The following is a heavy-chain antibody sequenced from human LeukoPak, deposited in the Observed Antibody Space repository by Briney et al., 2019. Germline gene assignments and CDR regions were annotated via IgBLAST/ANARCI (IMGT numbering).Heavy chain of an antibody. CDR1: GDSVSSNSAA. D-gene: IGHD1-26*01. V-gene: IGHV6-1*01. CDR2: TYYRSKWYY. Sequence: SQTLPLTCAISGDSVSSNSAAWNWIRQPPSRGLEWLGRTYYRSKWYYDYAVAVKSRISINPDTSKNQFSLQLSSVTPEDTAVYYCARDPVGGSTIFDYWGQGTLVTVSS. CDR3: ARDPVGGSTIFDY. J-gene: IGHJ4*02.